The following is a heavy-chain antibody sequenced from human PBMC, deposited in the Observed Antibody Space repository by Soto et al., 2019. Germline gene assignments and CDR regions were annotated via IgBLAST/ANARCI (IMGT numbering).Heavy chain of an antibody. Sequence: SETLSLTCAVYGGSFSGYYWSWIRQPPGKGLEWIGEINHSGSTNYNPSLKSRVTISVDTSKNQFSLKLSSVTAADTAVYYCARRCGGDCYSLDYWGQGTLVTVSS. D-gene: IGHD2-21*02. CDR2: INHSGST. J-gene: IGHJ4*02. V-gene: IGHV4-34*01. CDR1: GGSFSGYY. CDR3: ARRCGGDCYSLDY.